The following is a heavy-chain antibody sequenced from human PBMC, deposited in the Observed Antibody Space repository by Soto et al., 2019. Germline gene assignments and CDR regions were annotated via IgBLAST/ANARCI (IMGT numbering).Heavy chain of an antibody. J-gene: IGHJ4*02. V-gene: IGHV1-3*01. CDR2: INAGNGNT. CDR1: GFTFSSYA. D-gene: IGHD6-19*01. CDR3: ARVVGIAVDDY. Sequence: PGGSLRLSCAASGFTFSSYAMHWVRQAPGQRLEWMGWINAGNGNTKYSQKFQGRVTITRDTSASTAYMELSSLRSEDTAVYYCARVVGIAVDDYWGQGTLVTVSS.